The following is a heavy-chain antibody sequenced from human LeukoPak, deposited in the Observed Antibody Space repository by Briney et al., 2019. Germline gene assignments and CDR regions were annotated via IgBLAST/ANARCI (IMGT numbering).Heavy chain of an antibody. CDR2: IYYSGST. D-gene: IGHD3-10*01. CDR1: GGSISSYY. CDR3: ARRRGRYGSGSYYAFDI. Sequence: SETLSLTCTVSGGSISSYYCSWIRQPPGKGLEWIGYIYYSGSTNYNPSLKSRVTISVDTSKNQFSLKLSSVTAADTAVYYCARRRGRYGSGSYYAFDIWGQGTMVTVSS. V-gene: IGHV4-59*08. J-gene: IGHJ3*02.